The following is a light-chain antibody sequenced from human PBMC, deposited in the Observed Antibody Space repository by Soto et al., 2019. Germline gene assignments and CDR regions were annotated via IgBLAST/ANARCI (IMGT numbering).Light chain of an antibody. J-gene: IGKJ1*01. Sequence: DIQMTQSPSTLSASVGDRVTITCRASQSISSWLAWYQQKPGKAPKLLIYKASSLESGVPSRFSGSVSMIVFTFTIVCLLPDFFATYYCLLYMILWIFGQVTKVEIK. V-gene: IGKV1-5*03. CDR3: LLYMILWI. CDR1: QSISSW. CDR2: KAS.